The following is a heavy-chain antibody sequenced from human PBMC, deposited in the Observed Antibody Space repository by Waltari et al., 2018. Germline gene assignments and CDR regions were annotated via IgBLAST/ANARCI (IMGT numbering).Heavy chain of an antibody. V-gene: IGHV3-23*04. Sequence: EVQLVESGGGLVQPGGSLRLSCAASGVTFSSYAMSWVRQAPGKGLEWVSAISGSGGSTYYADSVKGRFTISRDNSKNTLYLQMNSLRAEDTAVYYCAKDPAPGSGYERIYFDYWGQGTLVTVSS. J-gene: IGHJ4*02. CDR3: AKDPAPGSGYERIYFDY. CDR1: GVTFSSYA. CDR2: ISGSGGST. D-gene: IGHD5-12*01.